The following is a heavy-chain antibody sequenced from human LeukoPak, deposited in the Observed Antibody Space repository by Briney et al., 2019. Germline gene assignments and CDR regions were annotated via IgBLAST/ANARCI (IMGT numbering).Heavy chain of an antibody. J-gene: IGHJ4*02. CDR1: GYTFTTYY. Sequence: GASVKVSCKASGYTFTTYYMHWVRQAPGQGGECIGIVLPRGGSTSYAQKFQGRVTMTTDTSTSTVNMELSSLRSEDTAVYYCVREFHGGYFDYWGQGTLVTVSS. V-gene: IGHV1-46*01. CDR3: VREFHGGYFDY. D-gene: IGHD3-16*01. CDR2: VLPRGGST.